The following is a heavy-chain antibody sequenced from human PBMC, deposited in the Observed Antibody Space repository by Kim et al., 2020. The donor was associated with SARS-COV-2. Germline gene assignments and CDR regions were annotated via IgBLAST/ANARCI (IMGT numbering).Heavy chain of an antibody. V-gene: IGHV3-23*01. CDR1: GFTFSSYA. CDR2: ISGSGGST. Sequence: GGSLRLSCAASGFTFSSYAMSWVRQAPGKGLEWVSSISGSGGSTYYADSVKDRFTISRDNSKNTLFLQMDSLRAEDTALYYCANGVDTPIVRYYFDYWGQGTLVTVSS. J-gene: IGHJ4*02. CDR3: ANGVDTPIVRYYFDY. D-gene: IGHD5-18*01.